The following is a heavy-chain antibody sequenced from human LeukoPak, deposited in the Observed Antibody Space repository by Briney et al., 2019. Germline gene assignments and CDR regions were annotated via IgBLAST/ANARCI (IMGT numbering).Heavy chain of an antibody. V-gene: IGHV3-23*01. CDR3: AKHSHDGSAPYYEVQLDY. D-gene: IGHD3-22*01. CDR1: GFTFSSYG. CDR2: ISDSGSST. J-gene: IGHJ4*02. Sequence: GGSLRLSCAASGFTFSSYGMHWVRQAPGKGLEWVSSISDSGSSTYYADSVKGRFTISRDNSKNTVYLQMSSLRAEDTAMYYCAKHSHDGSAPYYEVQLDYWGQGTLVTVSS.